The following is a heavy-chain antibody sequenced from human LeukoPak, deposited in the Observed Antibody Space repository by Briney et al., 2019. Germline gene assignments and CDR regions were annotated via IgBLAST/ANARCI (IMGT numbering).Heavy chain of an antibody. V-gene: IGHV4-34*01. Sequence: SETLSLTCAVYGGSFSGYYWSWIRQPPGKGLEWIGEINHSGSTNYNPSLKSRVTMSVDTSKNQFSLKLSSVTAADTAVYYCARGAVAGIFDYWGQGTLVTVSS. J-gene: IGHJ4*02. CDR3: ARGAVAGIFDY. CDR1: GGSFSGYY. D-gene: IGHD6-19*01. CDR2: INHSGST.